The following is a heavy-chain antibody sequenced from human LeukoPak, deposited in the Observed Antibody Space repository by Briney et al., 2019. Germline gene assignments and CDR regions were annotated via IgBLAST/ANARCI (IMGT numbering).Heavy chain of an antibody. CDR1: GGSISSYY. D-gene: IGHD6-13*01. CDR2: IYYSGST. V-gene: IGHV4-59*01. J-gene: IGHJ4*02. CDR3: ARKVAAAGDFDY. Sequence: SETLSLTCTVSGGSISSYYWSWIRQPPGKGLEWIGYIYYSGSTNYNPSLKSRVTISVDTSKNQFSLKLSSVTAADTAVYYCARKVAAAGDFDYWGQGTLVTVSS.